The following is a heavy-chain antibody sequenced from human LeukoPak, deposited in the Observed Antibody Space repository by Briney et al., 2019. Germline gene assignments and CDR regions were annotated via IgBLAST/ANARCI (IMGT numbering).Heavy chain of an antibody. Sequence: ASVKVSCKASGYTFTGYYIHWVRQAPGQGLEWMGWMNPNSGNTGYAQKFQGRATMTRSTSISTAYMELSSLRSEDTAVYYCARAFASWYDAFDIWGQGTMVTVSS. CDR3: ARAFASWYDAFDI. CDR2: MNPNSGNT. J-gene: IGHJ3*02. D-gene: IGHD6-13*01. CDR1: GYTFTGYY. V-gene: IGHV1-8*02.